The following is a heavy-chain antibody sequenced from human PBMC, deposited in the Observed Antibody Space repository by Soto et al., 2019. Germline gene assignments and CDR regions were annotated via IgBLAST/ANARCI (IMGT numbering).Heavy chain of an antibody. CDR3: AREVASYDRSGFFDY. J-gene: IGHJ4*02. D-gene: IGHD3-22*01. CDR2: ISYDGNNK. Sequence: GGSLRLSCAGSGFIFSNSAFHWVRQAPGKGLEWVALISYDGNNKYYADSVKGRFTISRDNSKNTLYLQMHSLRADDTAVYYCAREVASYDRSGFFDYWGQGARVTVSS. V-gene: IGHV3-30-3*01. CDR1: GFIFSNSA.